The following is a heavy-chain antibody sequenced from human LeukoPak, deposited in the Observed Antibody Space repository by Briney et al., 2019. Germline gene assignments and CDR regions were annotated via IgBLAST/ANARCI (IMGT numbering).Heavy chain of an antibody. V-gene: IGHV3-48*01. CDR3: AKSTESLRYFDWLKGGDAFDI. CDR1: GFTFSSYS. J-gene: IGHJ3*02. CDR2: ISSSSSTI. D-gene: IGHD3-9*01. Sequence: GGSLRLSCAASGFTFSSYSMNWVRQAPGKGLEWVSYISSSSSTIYYADSVKGRFTISRDNAKNSLYLQMNSLRAEDTAVYYCAKSTESLRYFDWLKGGDAFDIWGQGTMVTVSS.